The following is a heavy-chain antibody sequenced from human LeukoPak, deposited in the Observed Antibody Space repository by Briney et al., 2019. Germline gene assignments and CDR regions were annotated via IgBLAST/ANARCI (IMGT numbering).Heavy chain of an antibody. CDR3: ARTSIAAAERPYYYYGMDV. CDR2: IIPILGIA. D-gene: IGHD6-13*01. V-gene: IGHV1-69*04. J-gene: IGHJ6*02. Sequence: AASVKVSCKASGGTFSSYAISWVRQAPGQGLEWMGRIIPILGIANYAQKFQGRVTITADKSTSTAYMELSSLRSEDTAVYYCARTSIAAAERPYYYYGMDVWGQGTTVTVSS. CDR1: GGTFSSYA.